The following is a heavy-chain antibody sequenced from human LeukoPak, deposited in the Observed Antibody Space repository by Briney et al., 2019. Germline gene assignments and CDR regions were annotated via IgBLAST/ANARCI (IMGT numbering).Heavy chain of an antibody. V-gene: IGHV3-21*01. CDR1: GFTFTSYS. CDR3: ARDRGYSSDY. D-gene: IGHD6-25*01. CDR2: ISSGSSYI. Sequence: PGGSLRLSCAASGFTFTSYSMNWVRQAPGKGLEWVSSISSGSSYIYYADSVKGRFTISRDNAKNTLYLQMSSLRAEDTAVYYCARDRGYSSDYWGQGTLVTVSS. J-gene: IGHJ4*02.